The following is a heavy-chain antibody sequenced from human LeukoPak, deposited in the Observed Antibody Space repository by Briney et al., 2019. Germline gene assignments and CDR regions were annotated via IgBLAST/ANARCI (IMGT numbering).Heavy chain of an antibody. Sequence: GGSLRLSCAASGFTFSSYWMSWVRQAPGKGLEWVANIKQDGSEKYYVDSVKGRFTISRDNAKNSLYLQMDSLRPEDTALYFCARARDRVTATGNGMDVWGQGTTVTVSS. V-gene: IGHV3-7*01. D-gene: IGHD2-21*02. J-gene: IGHJ6*02. CDR3: ARARDRVTATGNGMDV. CDR1: GFTFSSYW. CDR2: IKQDGSEK.